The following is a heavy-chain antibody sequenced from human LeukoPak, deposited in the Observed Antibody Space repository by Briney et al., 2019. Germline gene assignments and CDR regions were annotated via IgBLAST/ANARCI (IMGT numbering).Heavy chain of an antibody. CDR3: TRDQTPYY. V-gene: IGHV3-49*04. Sequence: PGGSLRLSCTASGFTFGDYAMTWVRQAPGKGLEWVGFIASETYGGTAEYAASVKGRFTISRDDSEGVAYLQMNSLKTEDTAVYYCTRDQTPYYWGQGTLVTVSS. CDR2: IASETYGGTA. J-gene: IGHJ4*02. CDR1: GFTFGDYA.